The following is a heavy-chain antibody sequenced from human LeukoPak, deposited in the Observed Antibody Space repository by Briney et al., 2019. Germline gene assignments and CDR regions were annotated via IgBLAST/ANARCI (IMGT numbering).Heavy chain of an antibody. J-gene: IGHJ5*02. CDR2: ISYDGSNK. Sequence: GRSLRLSCAASGFTFSSYGMHWVRQAPGKGLEWVAVISYDGSNKYYADSVKGRFTISRDNSKNTLYLQMNSLGAEDTAVYYCARSSRAAYYYDSSGYYHWGQGTLVTVSS. CDR3: ARSSRAAYYYDSSGYYH. CDR1: GFTFSSYG. D-gene: IGHD3-22*01. V-gene: IGHV3-30*03.